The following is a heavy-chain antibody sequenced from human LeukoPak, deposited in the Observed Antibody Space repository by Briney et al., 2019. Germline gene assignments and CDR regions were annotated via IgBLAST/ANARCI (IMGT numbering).Heavy chain of an antibody. J-gene: IGHJ4*02. V-gene: IGHV1-18*01. Sequence: GASVKVSCKASGYTFTSYGISWVRQAPGQGLEWMGWIIAYNGNTNYAQKLQCRVTITTDTSTSTAYMDLRSLRSDDTAVYYCARESANCYGSGSYANYFDYWGQGTLVSVSS. CDR1: GYTFTSYG. CDR3: ARESANCYGSGSYANYFDY. CDR2: IIAYNGNT. D-gene: IGHD3-10*01.